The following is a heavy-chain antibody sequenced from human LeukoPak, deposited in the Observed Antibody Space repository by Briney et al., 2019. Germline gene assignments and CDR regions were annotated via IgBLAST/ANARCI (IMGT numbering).Heavy chain of an antibody. CDR2: ISAYNGNT. Sequence: ASVKVSCKASGFTFTSSAVQWVRQARGQRLEWIGWISAYNGNTNYAQKLQGRVTMTTDTSTSTAYMELRSLRSDDTAVYYCAREGGDDFWSGYSVIDYWGQGTLVTVSS. V-gene: IGHV1-18*01. J-gene: IGHJ4*02. CDR1: GFTFTSSA. CDR3: AREGGDDFWSGYSVIDY. D-gene: IGHD3-3*01.